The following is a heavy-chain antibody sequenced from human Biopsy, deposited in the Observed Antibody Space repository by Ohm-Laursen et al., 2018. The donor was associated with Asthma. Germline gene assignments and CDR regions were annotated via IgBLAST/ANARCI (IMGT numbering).Heavy chain of an antibody. D-gene: IGHD3-10*01. CDR3: ARDMGAGPNQPPSGSGSSHLYGMDV. CDR1: GFAVSRDH. CDR2: ISWNSGTI. V-gene: IGHV3-9*01. J-gene: IGHJ6*02. Sequence: LSLTCAASGFAVSRDHMFWVRQAPGKGLEWVSGISWNSGTIGYADSVKGRFTISRDNAKNSLYLQMNSLGPEDTAVYYCARDMGAGPNQPPSGSGSSHLYGMDVWGQGTTVTVSS.